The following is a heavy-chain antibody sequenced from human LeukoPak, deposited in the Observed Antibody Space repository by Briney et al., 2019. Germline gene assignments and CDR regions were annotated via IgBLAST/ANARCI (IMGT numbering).Heavy chain of an antibody. CDR3: ARGGYDLGGFDY. Sequence: GGSLRLSCAASGSSFGGDSVNWVRQAPGKGLEWVSYISSSSSTIYYADSVKGRFTIFRDNAKRSLYLQMNSLRAEDTAVYYCARGGYDLGGFDYWGQGTLVTVSS. J-gene: IGHJ4*02. D-gene: IGHD5-12*01. V-gene: IGHV3-48*04. CDR2: ISSSSSTI. CDR1: GSSFGGDS.